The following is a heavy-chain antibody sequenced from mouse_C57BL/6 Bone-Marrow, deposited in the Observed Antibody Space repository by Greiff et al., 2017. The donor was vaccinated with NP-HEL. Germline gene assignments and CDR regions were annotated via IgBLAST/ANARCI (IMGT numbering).Heavy chain of an antibody. D-gene: IGHD1-1*01. V-gene: IGHV1-5*01. CDR2: IYPGNSDT. Sequence: VQLQQSGTVLARPGASVKMSCKTSGYTFTSYWMHWVKQRPGQGLEWIGAIYPGNSDTSYNQKFKGKAKLTAVASASTAYMELSSLTNEDSAVYYCARWFSRTTVVATYYFDYWGQGTTLTVSS. CDR1: GYTFTSYW. J-gene: IGHJ2*01. CDR3: ARWFSRTTVVATYYFDY.